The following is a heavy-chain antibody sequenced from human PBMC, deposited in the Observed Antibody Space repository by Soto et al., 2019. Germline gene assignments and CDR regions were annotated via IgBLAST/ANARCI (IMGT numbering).Heavy chain of an antibody. CDR3: VRRLATAASLDY. CDR2: TCSGGTT. CDR1: GLIVSSNC. D-gene: IGHD6-13*01. Sequence: EVLLVESGGGLIQPGGSLRLSCAASGLIVSSNCLTWVRQAPGKGLECVSITCSGGTTNHTDFVRGRFTISSDNTKNTLYRKINSLRAEDSAVYYCVRRLATAASLDYWGQGTLVTVSS. J-gene: IGHJ4*02. V-gene: IGHV3-53*01.